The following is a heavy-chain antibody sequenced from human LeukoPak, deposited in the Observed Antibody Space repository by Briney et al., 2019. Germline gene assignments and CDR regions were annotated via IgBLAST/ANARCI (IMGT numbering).Heavy chain of an antibody. J-gene: IGHJ5*02. CDR2: INHSGST. CDR3: ARVSRITIFGVVPTFWFDP. CDR1: GGSFSGYY. V-gene: IGHV4-34*01. D-gene: IGHD3-3*01. Sequence: SETLSLTCAVYGGSFSGYYWSWIRQPPGKGLEWIGEINHSGSTNYNPSLKSRVTISVDTSKNQSSLKLSSVTAADTAVYYCARVSRITIFGVVPTFWFDPWGQGTLVTVSS.